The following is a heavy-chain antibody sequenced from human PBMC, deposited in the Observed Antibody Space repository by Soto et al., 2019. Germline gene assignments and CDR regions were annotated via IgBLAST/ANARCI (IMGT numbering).Heavy chain of an antibody. V-gene: IGHV3-21*01. CDR1: GFTFSSYS. CDR2: ISSSSSYI. D-gene: IGHD2-2*01. Sequence: EVQLVESGGGLVKPGGSLRLSCAASGFTFSSYSMNWVRQAPGKGLEWVSTISSSSSYIYYADSVKGRFTISRDNAKNSLYLQMNSLRAEDTAVYYCARVVVVPAAGIDYWCQGPLVTVPS. CDR3: ARVVVVPAAGIDY. J-gene: IGHJ4*02.